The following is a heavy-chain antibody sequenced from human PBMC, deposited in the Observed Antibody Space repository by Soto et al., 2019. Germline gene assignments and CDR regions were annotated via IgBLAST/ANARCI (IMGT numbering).Heavy chain of an antibody. Sequence: EGQLVEFGGGLVKPGGSLRLSCAASGFSFSIYSYNWVRQAPGKGLEWLSYISPAGSSIYYADSVKGRFTISRDSARDSVYPEMNSLGAEGTAVYYCAKDRGGSGAFDIWGQGTMVTVSS. D-gene: IGHD3-10*01. J-gene: IGHJ3*02. CDR2: ISPAGSSI. V-gene: IGHV3-48*01. CDR1: GFSFSIYS. CDR3: AKDRGGSGAFDI.